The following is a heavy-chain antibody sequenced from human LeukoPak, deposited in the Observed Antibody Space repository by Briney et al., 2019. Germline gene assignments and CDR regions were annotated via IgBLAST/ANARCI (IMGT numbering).Heavy chain of an antibody. CDR3: AVKGGFNDWDAPFDY. Sequence: GGSLRLSCAASGFTFSSYWMHWVRQAPGKGLVWVSRINSDGSSTSYADSVKGRFTISRDNSKKELYLQMNSLGAEDTAVYYCAVKGGFNDWDAPFDYWGQGTLVTVSS. J-gene: IGHJ4*02. CDR1: GFTFSSYW. D-gene: IGHD3-9*01. V-gene: IGHV3-74*01. CDR2: INSDGSST.